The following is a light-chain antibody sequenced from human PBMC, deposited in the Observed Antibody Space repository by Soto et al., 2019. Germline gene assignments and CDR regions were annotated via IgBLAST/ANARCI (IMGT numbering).Light chain of an antibody. CDR3: SSYTSSSTYV. J-gene: IGLJ1*01. V-gene: IGLV2-14*01. CDR1: RRNVGAYNY. Sequence: LTQPASLAWSPGQTITVPLTATRRNVGAYNYVSWYQQHPGKAPKLMIYEVSNRPSGVSNRFSGSKSGNAASLTISGLQAEDEADYYCSSYTSSSTYVFGTGTKVTVL. CDR2: EVS.